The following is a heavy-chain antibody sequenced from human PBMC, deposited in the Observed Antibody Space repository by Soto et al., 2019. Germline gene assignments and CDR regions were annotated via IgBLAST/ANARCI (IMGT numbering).Heavy chain of an antibody. CDR1: GYTFSNYC. J-gene: IGHJ5*02. V-gene: IGHV1-18*01. CDR2: ISLYSDGT. CDR3: ARVVPGAEAWFGP. D-gene: IGHD2-2*01. Sequence: QVQLVQSGGEVKRPGASVKVSCKPSGYTFSNYCLTWVRQAPGQPLEWLGWISLYSDGTNYAQKFQGRVSMTTDTSTTAAYMELRSLRSDDTAVYYCARVVPGAEAWFGPWGQGTLVTVSS.